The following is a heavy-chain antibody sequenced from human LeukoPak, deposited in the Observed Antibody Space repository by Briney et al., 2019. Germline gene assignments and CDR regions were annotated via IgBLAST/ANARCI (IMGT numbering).Heavy chain of an antibody. CDR1: GLTHSSYL. CDR2: ISVSGGTT. J-gene: IGHJ4*02. Sequence: QPGGSLRLSCAPSGLTHSSYLMLCLRHAPGKGREWLSAISVSGGTTYYVDSEEGRFTICRDNSKNTLYLQMHSLRAEDTAVYYCAKDRATSSGSCYGYFDYWGQGILVTVSS. CDR3: AKDRATSSGSCYGYFDY. V-gene: IGHV3-23*01. D-gene: IGHD1-26*01.